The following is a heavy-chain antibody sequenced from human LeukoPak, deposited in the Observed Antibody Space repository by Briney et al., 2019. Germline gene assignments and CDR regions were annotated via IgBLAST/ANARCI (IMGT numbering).Heavy chain of an antibody. CDR1: GFTFSNAW. CDR3: TTDIVVVPAAIVAEGFDY. CDR2: IKSKTDGGTT. Sequence: PGGSLRLSCAASGFTFSNAWMSWVRQAPGKGLEWVGRIKSKTDGGTTDYAAPVKGKFTISRDYSKNTLYLQMNSLKTEDTAVYYCTTDIVVVPAAIVAEGFDYWGQGTLVTVSS. V-gene: IGHV3-15*01. D-gene: IGHD2-2*02. J-gene: IGHJ4*02.